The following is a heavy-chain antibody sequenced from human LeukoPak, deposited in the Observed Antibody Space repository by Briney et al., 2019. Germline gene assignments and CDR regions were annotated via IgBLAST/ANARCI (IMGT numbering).Heavy chain of an antibody. CDR3: AKGDCSSTNCYPDY. J-gene: IGHJ4*02. V-gene: IGHV3-23*01. D-gene: IGHD2-2*01. Sequence: GGSLRLSCAASGFSFSSYVMSWVRQAPGKGLEWVSGISASGVSTYHADSVKGRFTISRDKSTEKVYLQMNSLRVEDTAVYFCAKGDCSSTNCYPDYWGQGILVTVSS. CDR1: GFSFSSYV. CDR2: ISASGVST.